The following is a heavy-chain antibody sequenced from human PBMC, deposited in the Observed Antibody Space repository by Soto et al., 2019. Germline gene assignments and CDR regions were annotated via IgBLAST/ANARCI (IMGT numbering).Heavy chain of an antibody. CDR2: IIPIFGTT. CDR1: GRTFSNYA. Sequence: QVQLVQSGAEVKKPGSSVKVSCKASGRTFSNYAINWVRQAPGQGLEWMGGIIPIFGTTNYAQRFQGRVTVTADESTGTAYMELSSLTSDDTAIYYCARDNPTATPNFYYYYYGMDVWGQGTTVTVS. J-gene: IGHJ6*02. V-gene: IGHV1-69*01. D-gene: IGHD7-27*01. CDR3: ARDNPTATPNFYYYYYGMDV.